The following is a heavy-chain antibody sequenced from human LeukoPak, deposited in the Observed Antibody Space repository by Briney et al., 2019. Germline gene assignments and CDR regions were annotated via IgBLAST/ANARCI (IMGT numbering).Heavy chain of an antibody. CDR1: GFTFSSYA. Sequence: PGGSLRLSCAASGFTFSSYAMTWVRQAPGKGLEWISTVSYDITRTFYADSVKGRFAIPRDNSRNTLFLQMNSLRADDTAVYYCARPGCGGNCYYRMDVWGKGTTVTVSS. CDR3: ARPGCGGNCYYRMDV. J-gene: IGHJ6*04. CDR2: VSYDITRT. D-gene: IGHD2-21*01. V-gene: IGHV3-23*01.